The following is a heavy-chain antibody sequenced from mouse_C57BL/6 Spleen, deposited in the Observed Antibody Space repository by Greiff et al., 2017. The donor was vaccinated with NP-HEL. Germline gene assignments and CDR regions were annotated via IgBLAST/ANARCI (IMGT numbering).Heavy chain of an antibody. CDR2: INPSSGYT. CDR3: AREDDYDWFAY. D-gene: IGHD2-4*01. J-gene: IGHJ3*01. Sequence: VKLVESGAELAKPGASVKLSCKASGYTFTSYWMHWVNQRPGQGLEWIGYINPSSGYTKYNQKFKDKATLTADKSSSPAYMQLSSLTYDDSAVYYCAREDDYDWFAYWGQGTLVTVSA. V-gene: IGHV1-7*01. CDR1: GYTFTSYW.